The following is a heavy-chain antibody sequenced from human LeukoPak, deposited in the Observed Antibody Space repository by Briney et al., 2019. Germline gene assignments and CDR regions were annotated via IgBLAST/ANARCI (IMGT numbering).Heavy chain of an antibody. CDR3: ARDGVQDY. V-gene: IGHV3-21*01. CDR1: GFTFSSYW. J-gene: IGHJ4*02. Sequence: GGSLRLSCAASGFTFSSYWMSWVRQAPGKGLEWVSSISSDSSYIYYADSVKGRFTISRDNAKNSLFLQMNSLRAEDTAVYYCARDGVQDYWGQGTLVTVSS. CDR2: ISSDSSYI. D-gene: IGHD1-1*01.